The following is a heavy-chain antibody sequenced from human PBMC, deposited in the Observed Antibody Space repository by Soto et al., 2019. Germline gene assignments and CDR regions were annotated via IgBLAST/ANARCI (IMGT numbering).Heavy chain of an antibody. CDR2: IIPIFGTA. Sequence: GASVKVSCKASGGTFSSYAISWVRQAPGQGLEWMGGIIPIFGTANYAQKFQGRVTITADESTSTAYMELSSLRSEDTAVYYCARAFYLSYGGSRFDYWGHGTLVTVSS. J-gene: IGHJ4*01. CDR1: GGTFSSYA. V-gene: IGHV1-69*13. CDR3: ARAFYLSYGGSRFDY. D-gene: IGHD4-17*01.